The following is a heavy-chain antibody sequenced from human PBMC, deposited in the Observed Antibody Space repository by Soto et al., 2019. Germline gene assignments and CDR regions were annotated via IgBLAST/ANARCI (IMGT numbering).Heavy chain of an antibody. Sequence: QVQLVQSGAEVKKPGASVKVSCKAAAYTFTSYDINWVRQATGQDFEWMGWMNPNNGNTAYAQKVQGRVTMTRDTSKSTAFMELSSLTSEDTAVYYCARGPRSWGVDYWGQGTLVTVSS. CDR2: MNPNNGNT. CDR1: AYTFTSYD. CDR3: ARGPRSWGVDY. J-gene: IGHJ4*02. D-gene: IGHD2-15*01. V-gene: IGHV1-8*01.